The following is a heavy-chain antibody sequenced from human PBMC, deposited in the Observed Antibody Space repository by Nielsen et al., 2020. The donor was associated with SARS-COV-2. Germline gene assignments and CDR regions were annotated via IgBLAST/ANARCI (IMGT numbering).Heavy chain of an antibody. CDR3: ASCKGDGKYFDCEGFDY. CDR2: TSFYSGKT. V-gene: IGHV1-18*04. Sequence: ASVKVSCKASGYMVGNYGISWVRQAPGQGLEWMGWTSFYSGKTNVPQKFQGRVTMTRSTSTSTAYMELHSLGSEDTAVYYCASCKGDGKYFDCEGFDYWGQGTLVTVSS. D-gene: IGHD3-9*01. J-gene: IGHJ4*02. CDR1: GYMVGNYG.